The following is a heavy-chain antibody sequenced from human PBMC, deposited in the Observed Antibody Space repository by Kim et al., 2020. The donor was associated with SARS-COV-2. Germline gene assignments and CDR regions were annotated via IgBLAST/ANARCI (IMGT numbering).Heavy chain of an antibody. CDR3: ARDDYDYIWGSYRRDY. J-gene: IGHJ4*02. D-gene: IGHD3-16*02. Sequence: DPVKGRVTISRDKSKNTLYLQMNSLGAEDAAVYYCARDDYDYIWGSYRRDYWGQGTLVTVSS. V-gene: IGHV3-30*01.